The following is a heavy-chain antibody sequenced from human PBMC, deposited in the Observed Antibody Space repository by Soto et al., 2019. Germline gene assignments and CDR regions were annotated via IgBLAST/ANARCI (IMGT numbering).Heavy chain of an antibody. D-gene: IGHD6-13*01. J-gene: IGHJ4*02. V-gene: IGHV3-9*01. CDR1: GFTFDDYA. CDR2: ISWNSGSI. Sequence: PGGSLRLSCAASGFTFDDYAMHWVRQAPGKGLEWVSGISWNSGSIGYADSVKGRFTISRDNAKNSLYLQMNSLRAEDTALYYCAKAEGIAAAGPIDYWGQGTLGTVSS. CDR3: AKAEGIAAAGPIDY.